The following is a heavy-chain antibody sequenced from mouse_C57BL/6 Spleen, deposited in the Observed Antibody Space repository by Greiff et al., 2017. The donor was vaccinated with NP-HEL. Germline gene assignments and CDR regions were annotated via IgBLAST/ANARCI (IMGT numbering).Heavy chain of an antibody. CDR2: IDPENGDT. J-gene: IGHJ1*03. D-gene: IGHD1-1*01. CDR1: GFNIKDDY. CDR3: TTGYGSSDWYFDV. Sequence: EVQLVESGAELVRPGASVKLSCTASGFNIKDDYMHWVKQRPEQGLEWIGWIDPENGDTEYASKFQGKATITADTSSNTAYLQLSSLTSEDTAVYYCTTGYGSSDWYFDVWGTGTTVTVSS. V-gene: IGHV14-4*01.